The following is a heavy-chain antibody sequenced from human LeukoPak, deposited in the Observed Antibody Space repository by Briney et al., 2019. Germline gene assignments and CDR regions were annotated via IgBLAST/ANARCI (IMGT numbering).Heavy chain of an antibody. J-gene: IGHJ4*02. CDR3: ARDYYDSSGYPGLFDY. Sequence: ASVKVSCKASGGTFSSYAISWVRQAPGQGLEWMGGIVPIFGTANYAQKFQGRVTITADKSTSTAYMELSSLRSEDTAVYYCARDYYDSSGYPGLFDYWGQGTLVTVSS. V-gene: IGHV1-69*06. CDR1: GGTFSSYA. D-gene: IGHD3-22*01. CDR2: IVPIFGTA.